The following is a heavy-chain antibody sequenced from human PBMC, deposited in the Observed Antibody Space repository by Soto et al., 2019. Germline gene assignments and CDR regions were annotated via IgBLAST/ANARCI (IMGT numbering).Heavy chain of an antibody. J-gene: IGHJ3*02. Sequence: SVKVSCKASGGTFSSYAISWVRQAPGQGLEWMGGIIPIFGTANYAQKFQGRVTITADESTSTAYMELSSLRSEDTAVYYCARGAPLSAHDDFDIWGQGTMVTVSS. D-gene: IGHD6-25*01. V-gene: IGHV1-69*13. CDR3: ARGAPLSAHDDFDI. CDR2: IIPIFGTA. CDR1: GGTFSSYA.